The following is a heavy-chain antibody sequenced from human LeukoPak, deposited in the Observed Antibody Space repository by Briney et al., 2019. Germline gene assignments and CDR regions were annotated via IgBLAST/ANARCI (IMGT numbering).Heavy chain of an antibody. CDR2: IYTRGST. V-gene: IGHV4-4*07. D-gene: IGHD2-15*01. J-gene: IGHJ3*02. CDR1: GGSINNYY. Sequence: SETLSLTCTVSGGSINNYYWSWIRQPAGKGLEWIGRIYTRGSTNYNPSLKSRVTMSVDTSKNQFSLKLSSVTAADTAVYYCARGRYCSADICSGGDAFDIWGQRTMVSVSS. CDR3: ARGRYCSADICSGGDAFDI.